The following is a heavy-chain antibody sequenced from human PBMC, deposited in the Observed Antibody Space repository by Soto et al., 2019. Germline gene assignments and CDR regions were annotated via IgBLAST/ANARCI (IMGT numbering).Heavy chain of an antibody. D-gene: IGHD5-12*01. Sequence: QITLKESGPTLVKPTQTLTLTCSFSGFSLSTSDMGVGWIRQPPGKALEWLALIYWDDNRRYSPSLKSRITITKDTSKNQAVLTMTNMDPVDTATYYCVHSVARRGQGSGYYGAGGWGPGTLVTVSS. CDR2: IYWDDNR. V-gene: IGHV2-5*02. CDR1: GFSLSTSDMG. J-gene: IGHJ4*02. CDR3: VHSVARRGQGSGYYGAGG.